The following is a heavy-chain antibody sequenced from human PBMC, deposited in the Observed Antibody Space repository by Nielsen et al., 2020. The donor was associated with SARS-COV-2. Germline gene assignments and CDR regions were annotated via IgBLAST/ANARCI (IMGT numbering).Heavy chain of an antibody. CDR3: ASSHFNDTRGNLPWDRNYYYYMEV. D-gene: IGHD3-22*01. CDR1: GGIFSSYA. Sequence: SVKVSCKASGGIFSSYAISWVRQAPGQGLEWLGGIIPIFDTANYAQRVQGRVTITADEPTSTAYMALNSLRSEDTAVYYCASSHFNDTRGNLPWDRNYYYYMEVWGKGTTVTVSS. J-gene: IGHJ6*03. V-gene: IGHV1-69*13. CDR2: IIPIFDTA.